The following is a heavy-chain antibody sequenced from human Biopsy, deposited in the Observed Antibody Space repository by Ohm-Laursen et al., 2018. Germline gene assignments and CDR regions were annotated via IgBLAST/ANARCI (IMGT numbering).Heavy chain of an antibody. V-gene: IGHV3-23*01. CDR2: ISSTGNST. CDR1: GFTFATYG. CDR3: AKDRRTMRVWYFDL. D-gene: IGHD4/OR15-4a*01. Sequence: GSLGLSCAASGFTFATYGMSWVRQAPGKGLEWVSGISSTGNSTYYADSVKGRFTISRDNSKNTLYLQLNSLRVEDTALYYCAKDRRTMRVWYFDLWGRGTLVTVSS. J-gene: IGHJ2*01.